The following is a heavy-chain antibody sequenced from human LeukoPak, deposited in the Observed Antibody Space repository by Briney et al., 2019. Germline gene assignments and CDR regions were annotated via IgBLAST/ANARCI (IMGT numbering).Heavy chain of an antibody. CDR2: IYYSGST. J-gene: IGHJ4*02. CDR1: GGSISSNNYY. Sequence: SETLSRTCTVSGGSISSNNYYWGWIRQPPGKGLEWIRSIYYSGSTYYNPTLKSQVTISVDTSKNQFSLKLSSVTAADTAIYYCAGRFLEWLLDYWGQGTLVTVSS. CDR3: AGRFLEWLLDY. V-gene: IGHV4-39*01. D-gene: IGHD3-3*01.